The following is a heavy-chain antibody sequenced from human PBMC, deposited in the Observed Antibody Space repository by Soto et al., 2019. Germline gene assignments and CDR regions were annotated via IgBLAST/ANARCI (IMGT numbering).Heavy chain of an antibody. J-gene: IGHJ4*02. D-gene: IGHD3-22*01. Sequence: PGGSLRLSCAASGFTFSSYWMSWVRQAPGKGLEWVANIKQDGSEKYYVDSVKGRFTISRDNAKNSLYLQMNSLRAEDTAVYYCARGWGYYDSSGPLPYWGQGTLVTVSS. CDR3: ARGWGYYDSSGPLPY. CDR1: GFTFSSYW. CDR2: IKQDGSEK. V-gene: IGHV3-7*01.